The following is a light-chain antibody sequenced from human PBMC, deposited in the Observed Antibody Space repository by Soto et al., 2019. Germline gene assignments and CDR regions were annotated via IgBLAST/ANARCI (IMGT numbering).Light chain of an antibody. CDR3: HSYDSRNLWV. CDR2: EDN. J-gene: IGLJ3*02. V-gene: IGLV6-57*04. Sequence: NFMLNQPHSVSESPGKTVTISCTRSSGRVASNYVQWYQQRPGSAPTTVIYEDNQRPSGVPDRFSGSIDSSSNSASLIISGLKTEDEADYYCHSYDSRNLWVFGGGTQLTVL. CDR1: SGRVASNY.